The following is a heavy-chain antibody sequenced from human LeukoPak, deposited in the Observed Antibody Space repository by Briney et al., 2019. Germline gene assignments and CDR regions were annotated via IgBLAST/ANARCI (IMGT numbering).Heavy chain of an antibody. J-gene: IGHJ4*02. Sequence: GESLKISCKGSGYSFTSYWIGWVRQMPGKGLEWMGIINPGYSDIRYSPSFPGQVTISAGKSISTAYLQWSSLKASDTAIYYCARHDKEYSGYVTLDYWGQGTLVTVSS. V-gene: IGHV5-51*01. CDR1: GYSFTSYW. CDR2: INPGYSDI. CDR3: ARHDKEYSGYVTLDY. D-gene: IGHD5-12*01.